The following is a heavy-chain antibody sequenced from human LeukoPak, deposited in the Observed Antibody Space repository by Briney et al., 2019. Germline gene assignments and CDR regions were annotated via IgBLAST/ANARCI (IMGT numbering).Heavy chain of an antibody. V-gene: IGHV3-21*01. Sequence: GGSLRLSCAASGFVFSTFGMNWVRQAPGKGLQWVAHITSDSGYIYYADSVKGRFTISRDNAKNSLYLQMTSLRAEDAAVYYCARGDFWRSVWGQGTTVTVSS. CDR2: ITSDSGYI. J-gene: IGHJ6*02. CDR1: GFVFSTFG. D-gene: IGHD3-3*01. CDR3: ARGDFWRSV.